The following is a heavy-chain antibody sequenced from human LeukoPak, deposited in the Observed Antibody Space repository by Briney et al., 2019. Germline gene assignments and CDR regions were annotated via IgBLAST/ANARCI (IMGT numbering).Heavy chain of an antibody. Sequence: ASVKVSCKASGYTFTDYYMHWVRQAPGQGLEWMGWINPNSGGTKYAQKFQGNITMTRDTSISTAYMELSRLRSDDTAVYYCARGPLYGSGTYWGQGTLATVSS. V-gene: IGHV1-2*02. J-gene: IGHJ4*02. CDR2: INPNSGGT. D-gene: IGHD3-10*01. CDR1: GYTFTDYY. CDR3: ARGPLYGSGTY.